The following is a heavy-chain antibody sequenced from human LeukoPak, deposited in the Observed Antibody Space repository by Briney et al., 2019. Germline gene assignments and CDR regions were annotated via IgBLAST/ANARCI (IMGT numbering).Heavy chain of an antibody. Sequence: SETLSLTCAVYGGSFSGYYWSWIRQPPGKGLEWIGYIYYSGSTYYNPSLKSRVTISVDTSKNQFSLKLSSVTAADTAVYYCARTRRGIAAALDIWGQGTMVTVSS. CDR3: ARTRRGIAAALDI. CDR1: GGSFSGYY. CDR2: IYYSGST. D-gene: IGHD6-13*01. J-gene: IGHJ3*02. V-gene: IGHV4-34*01.